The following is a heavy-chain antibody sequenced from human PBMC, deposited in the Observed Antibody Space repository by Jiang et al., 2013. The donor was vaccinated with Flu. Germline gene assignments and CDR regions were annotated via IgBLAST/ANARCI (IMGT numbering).Heavy chain of an antibody. CDR3: AQIYGSGRPHRNYYYYYGMDV. Sequence: TVSGDSISNYYWSWIRQPPGKGLEWIGYVYSSRNTNYNRSLKSRLTISVDTSKNQFSLKLSSVTAADTAVYYCAQIYGSGRPHRNYYYYYGMDVWGQGTTVTVSS. J-gene: IGHJ6*02. D-gene: IGHD3-10*01. CDR2: VYSSRNT. CDR1: GDSISNYY. V-gene: IGHV4-59*12.